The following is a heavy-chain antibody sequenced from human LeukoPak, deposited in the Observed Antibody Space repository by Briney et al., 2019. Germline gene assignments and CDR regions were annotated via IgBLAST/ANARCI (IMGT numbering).Heavy chain of an antibody. D-gene: IGHD3-22*01. CDR2: IYHSGST. J-gene: IGHJ1*01. CDR3: ARHLTDYYDSSGYYPDAFQH. Sequence: PSETLSLTCTVSGYSISSGYYWGWIRQPPGKGLEWIGSIYHSGSTYYNPSLKSRVTISVDTSKNQFSLKLSSVTAADTAVYYCARHLTDYYDSSGYYPDAFQHWGQGTLVTVSS. CDR1: GYSISSGYY. V-gene: IGHV4-38-2*02.